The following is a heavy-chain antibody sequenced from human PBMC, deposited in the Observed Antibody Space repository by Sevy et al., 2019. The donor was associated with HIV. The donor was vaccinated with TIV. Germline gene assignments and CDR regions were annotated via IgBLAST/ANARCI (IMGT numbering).Heavy chain of an antibody. D-gene: IGHD3-10*01. V-gene: IGHV4-59*12. CDR2: IYYSGST. Sequence: SETLSLICTVSGGSISSYYWSWIRQPPGKGLEWIGYIYYSGSTNYNPSLKSRVTISVDTSKNQFSLKLSSVTAADTAVYYCARSGNYYYYYGMDVWGQGTTVTVSS. CDR1: GGSISSYY. CDR3: ARSGNYYYYYGMDV. J-gene: IGHJ6*02.